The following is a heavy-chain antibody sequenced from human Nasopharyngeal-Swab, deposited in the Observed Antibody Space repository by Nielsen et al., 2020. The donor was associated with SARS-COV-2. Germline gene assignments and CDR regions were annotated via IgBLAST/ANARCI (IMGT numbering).Heavy chain of an antibody. Sequence: SETLSLTCSVSGGSVSTGDYYWSWIRQSPGKGLEWLGYIYYTPQTHYNPSLEIRAAMSVDTSKNQFSLTLSSVTAADTAVYYCARSPMVRNERAFDYWGLGTLVTVSS. D-gene: IGHD3-10*01. J-gene: IGHJ4*02. CDR2: IYYTPQT. CDR3: ARSPMVRNERAFDY. V-gene: IGHV4-30-4*01. CDR1: GGSVSTGDYY.